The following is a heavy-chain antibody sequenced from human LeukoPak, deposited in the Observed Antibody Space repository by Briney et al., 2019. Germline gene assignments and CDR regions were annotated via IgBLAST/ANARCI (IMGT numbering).Heavy chain of an antibody. J-gene: IGHJ6*03. D-gene: IGHD4-17*01. Sequence: SETLSLTCAVYGGSFSDHHWSWVRQTPGKGLEWIGEINHSGSTKYNPSLKSRVTISVDTSKNQFSLKLSSVTAADTAVYYCARGPHGDSYTYYSMDDWGKGTTVTVSS. CDR2: INHSGST. CDR3: ARGPHGDSYTYYSMDD. CDR1: GGSFSDHH. V-gene: IGHV4-34*01.